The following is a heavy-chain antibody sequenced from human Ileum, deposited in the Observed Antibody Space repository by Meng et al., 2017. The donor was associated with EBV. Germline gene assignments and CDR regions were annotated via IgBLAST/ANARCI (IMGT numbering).Heavy chain of an antibody. CDR3: AGDPHSGSPH. CDR1: GGSVSSAHSF. J-gene: IGHJ4*02. V-gene: IGHV4-61*01. Sequence: QVPLLGPGPGLVKPSATLSLTCTVSGGSVSSAHSFWTWIRQPPGKGLEWIGYMSYSGSTNYSPPLESRVTISVDTSKNQFSLKLSSVTAADTAVYYCAGDPHSGSPHWGQGTLVTVSS. CDR2: MSYSGST. D-gene: IGHD1-26*01.